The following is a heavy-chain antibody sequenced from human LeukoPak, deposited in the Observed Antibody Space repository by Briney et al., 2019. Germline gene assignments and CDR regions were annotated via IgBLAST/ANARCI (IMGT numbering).Heavy chain of an antibody. CDR1: GGSFSGYY. J-gene: IGHJ3*02. CDR3: ARYGSGSYYKDDAFDI. V-gene: IGHV4-34*01. Sequence: SETLSLTCAVYGGSFSGYYWSWIRQPPGKGLEWIGEINHSGSTNYNPSLKSRVSISVDTSKNQFSLKLSSVTAADTAVYYCARYGSGSYYKDDAFDIWGQGTMVIVSS. D-gene: IGHD3-10*01. CDR2: INHSGST.